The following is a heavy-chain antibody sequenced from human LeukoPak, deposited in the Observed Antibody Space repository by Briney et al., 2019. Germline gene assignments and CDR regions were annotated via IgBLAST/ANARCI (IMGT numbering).Heavy chain of an antibody. CDR1: GGTFSSYA. CDR2: IIPIFGTA. V-gene: IGHV1-69*05. CDR3: GSGSYLNRNPNYYYMDV. J-gene: IGHJ6*03. D-gene: IGHD3-10*01. Sequence: SVKVSCKASGGTFSSYAISWVRQAPGQGLEWMGGIIPIFGTANYAQKFQGRVTITTDESTSTAYMELSSLRSEDTAVYYCGSGSYLNRNPNYYYMDVWGKGTTVTVSS.